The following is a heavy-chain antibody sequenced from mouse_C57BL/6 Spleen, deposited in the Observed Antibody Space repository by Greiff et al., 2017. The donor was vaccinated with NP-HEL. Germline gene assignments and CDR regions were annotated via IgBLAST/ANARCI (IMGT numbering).Heavy chain of an antibody. CDR3: TRALITMAQIWDY. CDR2: IYPGNSDT. CDR1: GYTFTSYW. D-gene: IGHD1-1*02. Sequence: EVQLQQSGTVLARPGASVKMSCKTSGYTFTSYWMHWVKQRPGQGLEWIGAIYPGNSDTSYNQKFKGKAKLTAVTSASTAYMELSSLTNEDSAVYYCTRALITMAQIWDYWGQGTSVTVSS. J-gene: IGHJ4*01. V-gene: IGHV1-5*01.